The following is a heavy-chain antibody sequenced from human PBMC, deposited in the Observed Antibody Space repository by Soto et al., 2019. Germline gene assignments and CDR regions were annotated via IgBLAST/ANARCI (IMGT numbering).Heavy chain of an antibody. J-gene: IGHJ4*02. CDR3: ASGWMAAFDN. D-gene: IGHD2-2*03. CDR2: IYYSGST. CDR1: GDSIKTHY. Sequence: SETLSLTCNVTGDSIKTHYWSWIRQAPGKGLEWIGYIYYSGSTLYNPSLKRRVTISADTAKNQFSLRPTSLTAADTAVYYCASGWMAAFDNWGQGTLVTVSS. V-gene: IGHV4-59*11.